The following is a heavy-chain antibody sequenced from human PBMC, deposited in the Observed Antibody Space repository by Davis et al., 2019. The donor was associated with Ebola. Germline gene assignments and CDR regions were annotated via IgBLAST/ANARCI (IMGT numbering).Heavy chain of an antibody. Sequence: SETLSLTCTVSGASFSSYNYYWGRIRQSPGKGLEWIGFVFHSGSSHYNPSLKSRVTISVDTSKNQFFLKLNSVTAADTAVYYCARDDLIGFIDYWGQGALVTVSA. V-gene: IGHV4-30-4*08. CDR2: VFHSGSS. D-gene: IGHD2-21*01. CDR3: ARDDLIGFIDY. CDR1: GASFSSYNYY. J-gene: IGHJ4*02.